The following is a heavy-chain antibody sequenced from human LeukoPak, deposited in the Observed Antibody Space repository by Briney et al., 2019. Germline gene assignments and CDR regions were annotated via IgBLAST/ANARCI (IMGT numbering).Heavy chain of an antibody. D-gene: IGHD3-10*01. CDR3: ARDSPQDNYYGSGSYDY. V-gene: IGHV1-2*02. J-gene: IGHJ4*02. Sequence: ASVKVSCKASGYTFTGYYMHWVRQPPGQGREWMGCINPNSGGTNYAQKFQGKVTMTRDTSISTAYMELSRLRSDDTAVYYCARDSPQDNYYGSGSYDYWGQGTLVTVSS. CDR2: INPNSGGT. CDR1: GYTFTGYY.